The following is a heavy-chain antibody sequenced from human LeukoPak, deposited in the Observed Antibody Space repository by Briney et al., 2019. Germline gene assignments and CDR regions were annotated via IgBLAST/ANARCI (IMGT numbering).Heavy chain of an antibody. CDR3: ARSLMMCCSPIRCVGSWFDP. J-gene: IGHJ5*02. CDR2: INPSGGRSDCT. Sequence: GASVKASCKASGNTFSSYHLHWLRQAPEQRLEWMGVINPSGGRSDCTRYAQRFEGSLTVTSDTSTSTVYMELSSLTSEDTAVYYCARSLMMCCSPIRCVGSWFDPWGQGTPVTVS. D-gene: IGHD2-2*01. CDR1: GNTFSSYH. V-gene: IGHV1-46*01.